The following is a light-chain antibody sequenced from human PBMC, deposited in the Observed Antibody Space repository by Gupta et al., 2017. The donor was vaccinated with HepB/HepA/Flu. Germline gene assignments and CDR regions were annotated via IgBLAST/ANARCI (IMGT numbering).Light chain of an antibody. CDR3: QQRGNCPLFT. CDR2: DAS. J-gene: IGKJ3*01. Sequence: DNVLTQSPATLSLSPGERATLSCRATQSVGPYLAWYQHKPGQAPRLLIYDASNRDPGIPARFSGSGCGTDLTLTISSREQEDFAVYYCQQRGNCPLFTFGHGTKVDIK. CDR1: QSVGPY. V-gene: IGKV3-11*01.